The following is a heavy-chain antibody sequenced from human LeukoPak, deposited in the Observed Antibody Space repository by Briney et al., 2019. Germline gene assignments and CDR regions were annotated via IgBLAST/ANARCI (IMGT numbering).Heavy chain of an antibody. Sequence: TGGSLRLSCAASGFTVSSNYMTWVRQAPGKGLEWVSVIYSGGSTYYADSVKGRFTISRDNSKNTLYLQMSSLRIEDTAVYYCVKERSSGWYDFDYWGQGTLVTVSS. CDR1: GFTVSSNY. J-gene: IGHJ4*02. V-gene: IGHV3-66*01. CDR2: IYSGGST. CDR3: VKERSSGWYDFDY. D-gene: IGHD6-19*01.